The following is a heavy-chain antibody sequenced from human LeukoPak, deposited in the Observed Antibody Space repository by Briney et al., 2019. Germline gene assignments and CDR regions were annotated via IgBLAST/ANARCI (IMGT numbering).Heavy chain of an antibody. CDR2: ISISASPI. Sequence: PGGSLRLSCADSGFTFSSCKINWVGQAPGKGLDWFSYISISASPIYYADSVNARFTVSRDNAKNSLYLQMNSLRAEDTAVYYCARDRRAHNWGQGTLVTVSS. J-gene: IGHJ4*02. CDR1: GFTFSSCK. V-gene: IGHV3-48*03. CDR3: ARDRRAHN.